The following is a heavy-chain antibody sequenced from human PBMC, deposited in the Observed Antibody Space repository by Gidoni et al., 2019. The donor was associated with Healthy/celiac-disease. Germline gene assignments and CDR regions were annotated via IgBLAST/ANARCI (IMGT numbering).Heavy chain of an antibody. J-gene: IGHJ6*02. CDR2: IGGGGGST. CDR3: AKALYDYNYYGMDV. V-gene: IGHV3-23*01. D-gene: IGHD3-3*01. Sequence: EVQLLESGGGLVQPGGSLRLSCASSGVPVSSYAMSWVRQAPGKGLEWVSAIGGGGGSTFYADSVKGRFAISRDNSKNTLYLQMNSLRAEDTAVYYCAKALYDYNYYGMDVWGQGTTVTVS. CDR1: GVPVSSYA.